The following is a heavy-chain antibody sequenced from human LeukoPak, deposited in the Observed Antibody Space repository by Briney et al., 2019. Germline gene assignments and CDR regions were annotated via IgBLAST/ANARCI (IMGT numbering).Heavy chain of an antibody. CDR2: ISGDGGST. Sequence: PGGSLRLSCAASGFTFDDYAMHWVRQAPGKGLEWVSLISGDGGSTYYADSVKGRFTISRDNSKNSLYLQMNSLRTEDTALYYCAKEGNYYDSSGYPLRGAFDIWGQGTMVTVSS. V-gene: IGHV3-43*02. CDR1: GFTFDDYA. CDR3: AKEGNYYDSSGYPLRGAFDI. D-gene: IGHD3-22*01. J-gene: IGHJ3*02.